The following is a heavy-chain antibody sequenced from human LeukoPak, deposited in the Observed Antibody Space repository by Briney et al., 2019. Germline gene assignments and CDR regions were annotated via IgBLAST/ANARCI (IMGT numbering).Heavy chain of an antibody. J-gene: IGHJ3*02. CDR3: ARNRAYNGRYFDAVDI. V-gene: IGHV1-18*01. CDR1: GYTFSNYG. D-gene: IGHD1-26*01. Sequence: GASVKVSCKASGYTFSNYGISWVRQAPGQGLEWMGWISAHNGNTKYERKLQGRVTMTTDAYTTTAYMELWSLRSDDTAVYYCARNRAYNGRYFDAVDIWGQGTMVTVS. CDR2: ISAHNGNT.